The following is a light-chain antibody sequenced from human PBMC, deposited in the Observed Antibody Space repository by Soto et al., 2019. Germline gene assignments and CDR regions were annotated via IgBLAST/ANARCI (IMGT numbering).Light chain of an antibody. V-gene: IGKV1-39*01. Sequence: DIQMTQSPSSLSASVGDRVTITFRASQSISYYLNWYQQKQGRAPRLLIYSTSTLQSGVPSKFSGSASGTDFTLTISSLQPEDFATYYCQQSYSTPWTFGQGTKVDIK. CDR2: STS. CDR3: QQSYSTPWT. CDR1: QSISYY. J-gene: IGKJ1*01.